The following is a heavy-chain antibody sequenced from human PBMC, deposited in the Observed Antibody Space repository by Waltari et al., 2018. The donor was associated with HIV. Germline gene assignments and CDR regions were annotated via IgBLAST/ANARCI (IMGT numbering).Heavy chain of an antibody. V-gene: IGHV4-61*02. J-gene: IGHJ2*01. Sequence: QVQLQESGPRLVKPSQTLYLTCTVSGGSISSGSYYWSWLRQPAGKGLEWIGRIYTSGTTTYTPSLKSRVTISIDTSKNQFSLNLSSVTAADTAVYYCARDVGVQGWLNDIWNFDVWGRGTLVTVSS. D-gene: IGHD5-18*01. CDR3: ARDVGVQGWLNDIWNFDV. CDR2: IYTSGTT. CDR1: GGSISSGSYY.